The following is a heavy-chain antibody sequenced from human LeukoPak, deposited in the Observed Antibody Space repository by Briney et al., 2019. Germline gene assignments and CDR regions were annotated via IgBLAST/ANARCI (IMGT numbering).Heavy chain of an antibody. Sequence: SETLSLTCTVSGYSISSGYYWGWIRQPPGKGLEWIEGIYHSGSTYYNPSLKSRVTISVDTSKNQFSLKLSSVTAADTAVYYCARDVRSATVLFDYWGQGTLVTVSS. D-gene: IGHD3-10*02. V-gene: IGHV4-38-2*02. CDR2: IYHSGST. CDR3: ARDVRSATVLFDY. CDR1: GYSISSGYY. J-gene: IGHJ4*02.